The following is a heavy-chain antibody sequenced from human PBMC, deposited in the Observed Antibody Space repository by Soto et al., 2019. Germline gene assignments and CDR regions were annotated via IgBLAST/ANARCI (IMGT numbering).Heavy chain of an antibody. CDR1: GFTFSNYA. J-gene: IGHJ6*03. CDR2: ISGSGGTT. Sequence: GGSLRLSCAASGFTFSNYAMSCVRQAPGKGLEWVSTISGSGGTTYYADCVKGRFTISRDNAKNSLYLQMNSLRAEDTAVYYCARDHSGYCSGGSCYSGYYYYYMDVWGKGTTVTVAS. D-gene: IGHD2-15*01. CDR3: ARDHSGYCSGGSCYSGYYYYYMDV. V-gene: IGHV3-23*01.